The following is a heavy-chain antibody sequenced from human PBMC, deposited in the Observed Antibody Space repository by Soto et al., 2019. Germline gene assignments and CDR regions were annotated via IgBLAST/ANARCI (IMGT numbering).Heavy chain of an antibody. V-gene: IGHV3-33*01. CDR3: ARGYWFDP. CDR2: IWYDGSNK. Sequence: LILSGATSEVTLSSYGMNWVRQAPGKGLEWVAVIWYDGSNKYYADSVKGRFTISRDNSKNTLYLQMNSLRAEDTAVYYCARGYWFDPWGQGTLVTVSS. CDR1: EVTLSSYG. J-gene: IGHJ5*02.